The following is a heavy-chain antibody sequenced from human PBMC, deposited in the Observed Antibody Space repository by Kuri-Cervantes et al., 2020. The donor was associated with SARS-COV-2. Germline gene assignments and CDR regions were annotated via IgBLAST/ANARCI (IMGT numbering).Heavy chain of an antibody. CDR1: GFTFSDYY. D-gene: IGHD6-13*01. J-gene: IGHJ4*02. V-gene: IGHV3-11*03. Sequence: GESLKISCAASGFTFSDYYMSWIRQAPGKGLEWVSYISSSSSYTNYADSVKGRFTISRDNAKNSLYLQMNSLRAEDTAVYYCASGQQLIDYWGQGTLVTVSS. CDR3: ASGQQLIDY. CDR2: ISSSSSYT.